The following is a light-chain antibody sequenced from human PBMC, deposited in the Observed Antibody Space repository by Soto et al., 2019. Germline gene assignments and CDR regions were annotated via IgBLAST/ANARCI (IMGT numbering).Light chain of an antibody. CDR2: EVS. V-gene: IGLV2-23*02. J-gene: IGLJ2*01. CDR3: CSYAGSPTFVI. CDR1: SSDVGSYNL. Sequence: SVLTQPASVSGSPGQSITIPCTGASSDVGSYNLVSWYQQHPGKAPKLMIYEVSRRPSGISNRFSGSKSGNTASLTISGLQAEDEADYYCCSYAGSPTFVIFGGGTKVTVL.